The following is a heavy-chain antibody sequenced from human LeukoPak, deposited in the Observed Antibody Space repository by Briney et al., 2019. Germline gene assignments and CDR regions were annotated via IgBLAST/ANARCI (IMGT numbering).Heavy chain of an antibody. CDR3: ARVVEHCSSTSCYAGFDY. J-gene: IGHJ4*02. CDR1: GYTFISYG. CDR2: ISAYNGNT. Sequence: ASVKVSCKASGYTFISYGVSWVRQAPGQGLEWMGWISAYNGNTNYAQKLQGRVTMTTDTSTSTAYMELRSLRSDDTAVYYCARVVEHCSSTSCYAGFDYWGQGTLVTVSS. V-gene: IGHV1-18*01. D-gene: IGHD2-2*01.